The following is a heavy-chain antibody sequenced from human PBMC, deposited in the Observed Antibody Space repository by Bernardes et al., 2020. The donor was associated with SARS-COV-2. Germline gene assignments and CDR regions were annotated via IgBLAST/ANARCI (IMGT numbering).Heavy chain of an antibody. D-gene: IGHD6-13*01. V-gene: IGHV3-23*01. CDR1: GFTFKNYA. Sequence: GGSLRLSCAASGFTFKNYAMNWVRLAPGKGLEWVSGISETGGTTAYADSVNGRFTISRDNSKTTLYLHMNSLRAEDTAVYYCAKGPAGLNLVLYFDFWGQGIQVTVSS. CDR2: ISETGGTT. CDR3: AKGPAGLNLVLYFDF. J-gene: IGHJ4*02.